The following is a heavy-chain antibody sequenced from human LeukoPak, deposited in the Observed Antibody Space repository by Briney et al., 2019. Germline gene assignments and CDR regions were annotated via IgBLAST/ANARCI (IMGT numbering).Heavy chain of an antibody. D-gene: IGHD6-13*01. CDR2: ISGSGGST. J-gene: IGHJ4*02. CDR1: GFTFSSYA. CDR3: AKGMNRAAAGYFDY. Sequence: AGGSLRLSCAASGFTFSSYAMSWVRQAPGKGQEWVSAISGSGGSTYYADSVKGRFTISRDNSKNTLYLQMNSLRAEDTAVYYCAKGMNRAAAGYFDYWGQGTLVTVSS. V-gene: IGHV3-23*01.